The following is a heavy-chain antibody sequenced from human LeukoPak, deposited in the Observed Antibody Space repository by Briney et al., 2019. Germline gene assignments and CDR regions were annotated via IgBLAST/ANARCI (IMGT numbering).Heavy chain of an antibody. CDR3: ARARRIAAAGTGGAWFDP. CDR1: GFTFTSSA. J-gene: IGHJ5*02. D-gene: IGHD6-13*01. CDR2: IVVGSGNT. Sequence: ASVKVSCKASGFTFTSSAVQWVRQARGQRLEWIGWIVVGSGNTNYAQKFQGWVTMTRDTSISTAYMELSRLRSDDTAVYYCARARRIAAAGTGGAWFDPWGQGTLVTVSS. V-gene: IGHV1-58*01.